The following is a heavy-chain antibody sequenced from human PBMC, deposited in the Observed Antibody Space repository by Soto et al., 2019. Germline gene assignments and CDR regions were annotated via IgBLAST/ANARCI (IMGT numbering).Heavy chain of an antibody. CDR1: GFTFSSYW. V-gene: IGHV3-74*01. Sequence: EVQLVESGGGLVQPGGSLRLSCAASGFTFSSYWMHWVRQAPGKGLVWVSSXXXXXSXTSYADPVKGRFTISRDNAKXXXXXXXXXXXXXXXXXXXXXXXXXXXXQNWGQGTLVIVSP. CDR2: XXXXXSXT. CDR3: XXXXXXXXQN. J-gene: IGHJ1*01.